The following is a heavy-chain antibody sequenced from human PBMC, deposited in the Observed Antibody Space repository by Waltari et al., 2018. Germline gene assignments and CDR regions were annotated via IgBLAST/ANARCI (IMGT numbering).Heavy chain of an antibody. CDR2: IRSKAYGGKT. J-gene: IGHJ2*01. CDR3: QVPAATDYWYFDL. Sequence: EVQLVESGGGLVQPGRSLRLSCTASGFTFGDYAMSWVRQAPGKGMEWVGFIRSKAYGGKTEYPASVKGRFTISRDDSKSIAYLQMNSLKTEDTAVYYCQVPAATDYWYFDLWGRGTLVTVSS. CDR1: GFTFGDYA. V-gene: IGHV3-49*04. D-gene: IGHD2-2*01.